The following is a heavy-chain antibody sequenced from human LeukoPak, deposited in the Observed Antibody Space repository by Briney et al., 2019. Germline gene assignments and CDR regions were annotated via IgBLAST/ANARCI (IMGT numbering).Heavy chain of an antibody. V-gene: IGHV4-61*01. CDR2: IYYSGST. Sequence: KPSEILSLTCTVSGGSVSSGSYYWSWIRQPPGKGLEWIGYIYYSGSTNYNPSLKSRVTISVDTSKNQFSLKLSSVTAADTAVYYCARDRTGYCSGGSCYTAQGFDPWGQGTLVTVSS. CDR1: GGSVSSGSYY. J-gene: IGHJ5*02. D-gene: IGHD2-15*01. CDR3: ARDRTGYCSGGSCYTAQGFDP.